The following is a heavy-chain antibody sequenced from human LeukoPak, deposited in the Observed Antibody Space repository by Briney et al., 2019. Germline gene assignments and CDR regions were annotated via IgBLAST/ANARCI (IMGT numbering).Heavy chain of an antibody. CDR2: IIPIFGTA. CDR3: ARALLDIVVVPADYYYYYGMDV. J-gene: IGHJ6*02. CDR1: GYTFTSYG. V-gene: IGHV1-69*13. D-gene: IGHD2-2*01. Sequence: ASVKVSCKASGYTFTSYGISWVRQAPGQGLEWMGGIIPIFGTANYAQKFQGRVTITADESTSTAYMELSSLRSEDTAVYYCARALLDIVVVPADYYYYYGMDVWGQGTTVTVSS.